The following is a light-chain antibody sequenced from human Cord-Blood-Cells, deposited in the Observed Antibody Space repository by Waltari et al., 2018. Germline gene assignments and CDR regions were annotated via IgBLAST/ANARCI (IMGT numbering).Light chain of an antibody. CDR2: EGS. V-gene: IGLV2-23*01. CDR3: CSYAGSSTWV. Sequence: QSALTQPDSVSGSPGQSITISCTGTSSDVGSYNLVSWYQQHPGKAPKLMIYEGSKRPSGFSNRFSGSKSGNTASLTISGLQAEDEADYYCCSYAGSSTWVFGGGTKLTVL. J-gene: IGLJ3*02. CDR1: SSDVGSYNL.